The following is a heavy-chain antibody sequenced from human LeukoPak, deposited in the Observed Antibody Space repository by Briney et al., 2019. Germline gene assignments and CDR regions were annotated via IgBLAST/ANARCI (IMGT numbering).Heavy chain of an antibody. J-gene: IGHJ3*02. D-gene: IGHD4-17*01. V-gene: IGHV3-23*01. Sequence: GGSLRLSRAASGFTFSSYAMSWVRQAPGKGLEWVSAISGSGGSTYYADSVKGRFTISRDNSKNTLYLQMNSLRAEDTAVYYCAKQAPSVAVTTPTPVGAFDIWGQGTMVTVSS. CDR1: GFTFSSYA. CDR2: ISGSGGST. CDR3: AKQAPSVAVTTPTPVGAFDI.